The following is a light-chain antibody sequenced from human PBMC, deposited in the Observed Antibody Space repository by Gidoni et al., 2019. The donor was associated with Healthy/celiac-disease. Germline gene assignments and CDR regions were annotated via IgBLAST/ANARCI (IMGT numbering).Light chain of an antibody. CDR2: TAS. J-gene: IGKJ1*01. CDR3: QQASSFPGT. V-gene: IGKV1-12*01. CDR1: QDISTS. Sequence: SQRTQSPSSVSAPVGDRVTLTCRARQDISTSLAWYQQKSGKAPTLLIYTASNLQSGVPSRFSGSGSGTDFTLTISSLQPEDFATYYCQQASSFPGTFGQGTKVEIK.